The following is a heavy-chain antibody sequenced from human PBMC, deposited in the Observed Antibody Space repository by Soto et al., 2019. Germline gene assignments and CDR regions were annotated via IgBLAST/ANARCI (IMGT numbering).Heavy chain of an antibody. CDR3: ARYEGGPDV. D-gene: IGHD3-16*01. CDR2: INNDGSNT. J-gene: IGHJ6*02. CDR1: GFTFSNSW. Sequence: EVQLVESGGGFVQPGGSLRLSCRASGFTFSNSWMHWVRHAPGKGLVWVSRINNDGSNTAYADSVKGRFTISRDNAKNTLYMQMNSLRVEDTAVYFCARYEGGPDVWGQGTTVTVSS. V-gene: IGHV3-74*01.